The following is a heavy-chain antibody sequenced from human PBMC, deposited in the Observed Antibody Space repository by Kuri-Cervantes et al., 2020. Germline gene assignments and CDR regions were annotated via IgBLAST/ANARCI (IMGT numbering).Heavy chain of an antibody. CDR3: ARATAGWFDP. CDR2: IKQDGSEK. CDR1: GFTLSRYT. Sequence: GESLKISCAASGFTLSRYTMHWVRQAPGKGLEWVANIKQDGSEKYYVDAVKGRFTISRDNAKNSLFLQMNSLRAEDTAVYYCARATAGWFDPWGQGTLVTVSS. J-gene: IGHJ5*02. D-gene: IGHD3-10*01. V-gene: IGHV3-7*01.